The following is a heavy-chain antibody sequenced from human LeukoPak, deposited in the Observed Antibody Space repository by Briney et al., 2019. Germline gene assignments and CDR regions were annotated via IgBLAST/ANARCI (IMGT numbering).Heavy chain of an antibody. CDR2: INTSGGST. CDR3: ATPPGYYDVAPLDF. J-gene: IGHJ4*02. D-gene: IGHD3-22*01. CDR1: GINFSHYG. V-gene: IGHV3-23*01. Sequence: GSLRLSRATFGINFSHYGMDWVRQAPGKGLEWVPTINTSGGSTYYADSVKGRFTISRDNSKNTLYLQMNSLKTEDTAVYYCATPPGYYDVAPLDFWGQGTLVTVSS.